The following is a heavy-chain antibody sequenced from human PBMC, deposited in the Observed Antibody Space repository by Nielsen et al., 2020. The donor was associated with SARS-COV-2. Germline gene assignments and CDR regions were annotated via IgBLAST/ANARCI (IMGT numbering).Heavy chain of an antibody. CDR3: AKWGDNSGFDY. J-gene: IGHJ4*02. Sequence: GESLKISCAASGFTLSSYGIHWVRQAPGKGLEWVTMVSYDGSVKHYADSVKGRFTISRDNSKNTLYLQMNSLRPEDTAMYYCAKWGDNSGFDYWGQGTLVTVSS. D-gene: IGHD1-1*01. CDR2: VSYDGSVK. V-gene: IGHV3-30*18. CDR1: GFTLSSYG.